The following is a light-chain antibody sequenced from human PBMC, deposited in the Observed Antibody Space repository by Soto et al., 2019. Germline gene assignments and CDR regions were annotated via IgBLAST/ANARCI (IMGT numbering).Light chain of an antibody. Sequence: QSVLTQPASVSGSPGQSITISCTGSGRDIGAYNYVSWYQQHPGKAPKLIIYGVKNRPSGVSNRFSASKSAFTASLTISGLQAEDEADYYGSSYTTSYFYVFGPGTKVTVL. J-gene: IGLJ1*01. CDR2: GVK. V-gene: IGLV2-14*01. CDR1: GRDIGAYNY. CDR3: SSYTTSYFYV.